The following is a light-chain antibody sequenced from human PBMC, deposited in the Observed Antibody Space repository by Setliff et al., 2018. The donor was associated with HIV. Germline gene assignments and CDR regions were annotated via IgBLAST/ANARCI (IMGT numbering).Light chain of an antibody. J-gene: IGLJ1*01. CDR3: GTWDTSLNAYV. CDR1: SSNTKNNF. CDR2: DNT. V-gene: IGLV1-51*01. Sequence: QSVLTQPPSVSAAPGQKVTISCSGSSSNTKNNFVSWYQQLPGTAPKVLVYDNTKRPSGIPDRFSGSTSGTSATLGITGLQTGDEADYYCGTWDTSLNAYVFGTGTKVTVL.